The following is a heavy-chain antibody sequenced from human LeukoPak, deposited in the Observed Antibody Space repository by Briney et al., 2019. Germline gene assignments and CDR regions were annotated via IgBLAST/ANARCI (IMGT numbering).Heavy chain of an antibody. Sequence: GGSLRLSCAASGFXFSSYAISWDRQAPGEGLEWVSAISGSGVGTYYADSVKDRFTISRDNSKNTLYLQMNSLRGEDTAIYFCAKDQSPHCSGDRCYAVDCWGQGTLVTVSS. CDR1: GFXFSSYA. J-gene: IGHJ4*02. CDR2: ISGSGVGT. CDR3: AKDQSPHCSGDRCYAVDC. D-gene: IGHD2-15*01. V-gene: IGHV3-23*01.